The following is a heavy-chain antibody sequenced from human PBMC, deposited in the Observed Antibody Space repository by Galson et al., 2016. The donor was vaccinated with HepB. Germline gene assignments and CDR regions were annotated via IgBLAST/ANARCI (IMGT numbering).Heavy chain of an antibody. CDR3: AKRHEYCPAVGCSVAY. J-gene: IGHJ4*02. CDR2: DSMDGRRK. V-gene: IGHV3-30*18. CDR1: GFTFSNYG. D-gene: IGHD2/OR15-2a*01. Sequence: SLRLSCAASGFTFSNYGMHWVRQAPGKGLEWVAADSMDGRRKFYADSVKGRFTISRDNSNNMLFLQMSSLRTDDTAIYYCAKRHEYCPAVGCSVAYRGQGTLVSVSS.